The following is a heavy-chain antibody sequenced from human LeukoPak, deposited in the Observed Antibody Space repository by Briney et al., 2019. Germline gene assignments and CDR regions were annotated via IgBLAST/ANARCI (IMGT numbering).Heavy chain of an antibody. J-gene: IGHJ4*02. V-gene: IGHV1-18*01. CDR3: ARDLPQITIFGVVISYYFDY. Sequence: ASVKVSRKASGYTFSSYGISWVRQAPGQGLEWMGWINAYNGNTNYAQKLQGRVTMTTDTSTNTAYMELRSLRSDDTAVYYCARDLPQITIFGVVISYYFDYWGQGTLVTVSS. CDR1: GYTFSSYG. D-gene: IGHD3-3*01. CDR2: INAYNGNT.